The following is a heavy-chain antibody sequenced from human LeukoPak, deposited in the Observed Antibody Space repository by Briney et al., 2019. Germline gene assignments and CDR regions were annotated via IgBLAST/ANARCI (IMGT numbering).Heavy chain of an antibody. J-gene: IGHJ4*02. CDR1: GFTFSNAW. V-gene: IGHV3-15*01. D-gene: IGHD3-9*01. CDR3: TTGLGRVYDILTGYYRRGDY. CDR2: IKSKTDGGTT. Sequence: PGGSLRLSCAASGFTFSNAWMSWVRQAPGKGLEWVGRIKSKTDGGTTDYAAPVKGRFTISRDDSKNTLYLQMNSLKAEDTAVYYCTTGLGRVYDILTGYYRRGDYWGQGTLVTVS.